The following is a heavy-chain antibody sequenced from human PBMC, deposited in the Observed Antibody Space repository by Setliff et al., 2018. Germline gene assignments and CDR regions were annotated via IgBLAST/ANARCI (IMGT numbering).Heavy chain of an antibody. J-gene: IGHJ4*01. CDR2: INHRGST. Sequence: PSETLSLTCSVSGGSISRSSYYWTWIRQPPGKGLEWIEEINHRGSTNYSPSLRSRVTMSVDTSKKQLSLKLSTVTAADTAVYYCARERYFDWFFEDWGHGTLVTVSS. CDR3: ARERYFDWFFED. V-gene: IGHV4-39*07. D-gene: IGHD3-9*01. CDR1: GGSISRSSYY.